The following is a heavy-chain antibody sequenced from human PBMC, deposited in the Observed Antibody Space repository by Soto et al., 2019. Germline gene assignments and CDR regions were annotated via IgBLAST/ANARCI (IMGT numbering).Heavy chain of an antibody. CDR1: GYTFTSYG. V-gene: IGHV1-18*01. CDR3: AIVLGSGSYYIGDAFDI. Sequence: ASVKVSCKASGYTFTSYGISWVRQAPGQGLEWMGWISAYNGNTNYAQKLQGRVTMTTDTSTSTAYMELRSLRSDDTAVYYCAIVLGSGSYYIGDAFDIWGQGTMVTVSS. D-gene: IGHD3-10*01. CDR2: ISAYNGNT. J-gene: IGHJ3*02.